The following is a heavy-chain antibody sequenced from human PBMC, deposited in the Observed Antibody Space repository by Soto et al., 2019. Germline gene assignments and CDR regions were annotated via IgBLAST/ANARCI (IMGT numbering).Heavy chain of an antibody. CDR3: AKVSFGATWGSSNPGVDY. V-gene: IGHV3-23*01. CDR2: ISGSGGST. D-gene: IGHD3-16*01. Sequence: GGSLRLSCAASGFTFSSYAMSWVRQAPGKGLEWVSAISGSGGSTYYADSVKGRFTISRDNSKNTLYLQMNSLRAEDTAVYYCAKVSFGATWGSSNPGVDYWGQGTLVTVSS. J-gene: IGHJ4*02. CDR1: GFTFSSYA.